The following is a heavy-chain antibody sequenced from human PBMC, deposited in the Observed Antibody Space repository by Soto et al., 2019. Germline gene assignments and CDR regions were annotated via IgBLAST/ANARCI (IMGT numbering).Heavy chain of an antibody. J-gene: IGHJ3*02. Sequence: QVQLVQSGAEVQKPGSSVKVSCKASGGTFSSYAISWVRQAPGQGLEWMGGIIPNLGTANYAQKFQGRVTITADESTRNAYMELSSLRSEDTAVYYCARSLFPDAAGSDAFDIWGQGTMVTVSS. CDR3: ARSLFPDAAGSDAFDI. D-gene: IGHD3-10*01. CDR2: IIPNLGTA. V-gene: IGHV1-69*01. CDR1: GGTFSSYA.